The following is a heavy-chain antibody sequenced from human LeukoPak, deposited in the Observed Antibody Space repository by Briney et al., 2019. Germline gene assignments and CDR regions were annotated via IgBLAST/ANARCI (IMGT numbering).Heavy chain of an antibody. D-gene: IGHD3-22*01. V-gene: IGHV1-2*02. CDR3: ARDSSGPTCYFDY. CDR1: GYTFTGYY. J-gene: IGHJ4*02. Sequence: ASVKVSCKASGYTFTGYYMHWVRQAPGQGLEWMGRINPNSGGANYAQKFQGRVTMTRDTSISTAYMELSSLRFDDTAVYYCARDSSGPTCYFDYWGQGTLVTVSS. CDR2: INPNSGGA.